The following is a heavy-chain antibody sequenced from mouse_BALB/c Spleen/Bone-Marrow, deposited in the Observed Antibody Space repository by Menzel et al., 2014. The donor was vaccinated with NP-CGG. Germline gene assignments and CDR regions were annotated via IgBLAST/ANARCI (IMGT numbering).Heavy chain of an antibody. CDR2: IDPANGNT. J-gene: IGHJ4*01. CDR3: ARRLRSAMDY. CDR1: GLNIKDTY. Sequence: VHVKQSGAELVKPGASVKLSCTASGLNIKDTYIHWVKQRPEQGLEWIGRIDPANGNTKYDPKFQGKATITADTSSNTAYLQLSSLTSEDTAVYYCARRLRSAMDYWGQGTSVTVSS. V-gene: IGHV14-3*02. D-gene: IGHD1-1*01.